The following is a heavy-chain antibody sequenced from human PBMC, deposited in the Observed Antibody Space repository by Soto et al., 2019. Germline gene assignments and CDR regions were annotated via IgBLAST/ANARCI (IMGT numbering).Heavy chain of an antibody. Sequence: KASETLSLTCTVSGGSVSSGSYYWSWIRQPPGKGLEWIGYIYYSGSTNYNPSLKSRVTISVDTSKNQFSLKLSSVTAADTAVYYCARGGVQPHWGQGTLVTVSS. CDR3: ARGGVQPH. CDR2: IYYSGST. J-gene: IGHJ4*02. V-gene: IGHV4-61*01. CDR1: GGSVSSGSYY. D-gene: IGHD6-13*01.